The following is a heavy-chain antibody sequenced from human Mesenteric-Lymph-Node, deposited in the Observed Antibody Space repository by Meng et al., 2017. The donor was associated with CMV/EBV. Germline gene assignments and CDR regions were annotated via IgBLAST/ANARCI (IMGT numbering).Heavy chain of an antibody. D-gene: IGHD3-3*01. CDR2: ITSSCCLM. J-gene: IGHJ6*02. V-gene: IGHV3-48*03. CDR3: ARGFDNFWSGYHYYYGMDV. Sequence: GESLKISCAASGFTFSRYEIHWVRQAPGKGLELISYITSSCCLMYYADSVRGRFTIARNNAGNSVFLQMNSLRAEDTAVYFCARGFDNFWSGYHYYYGMDVWGQGTMVTVSS. CDR1: GFTFSRYE.